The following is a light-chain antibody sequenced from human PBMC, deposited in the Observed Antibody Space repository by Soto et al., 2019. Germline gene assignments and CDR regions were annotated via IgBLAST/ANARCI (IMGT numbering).Light chain of an antibody. CDR3: QQYGSSSLT. CDR1: QSVSNS. CDR2: GAS. V-gene: IGKV3-20*01. J-gene: IGKJ4*01. Sequence: EIVLTQSPVTLSLSPGERATLSCRAGQSVSNSLAWYQQKPGQTPRLLIYGASSRATGIPDRFSGSGSETDFTLTISRLEPEDFAVYYCQQYGSSSLTIGGGTKVEIK.